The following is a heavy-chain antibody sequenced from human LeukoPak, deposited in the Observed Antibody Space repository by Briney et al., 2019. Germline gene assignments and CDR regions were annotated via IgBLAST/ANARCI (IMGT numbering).Heavy chain of an antibody. CDR3: AREGYYYHTSNGDDH. CDR2: ISAYNGNT. CDR1: GYTFTSYG. J-gene: IGHJ5*02. D-gene: IGHD3-22*01. Sequence: GASVKVSCKASGYTFTSYGISWVRQAPGQGLEWMGWISAYNGNTNYAQKLQGRVTMTTDTSTSTAYMELRSLGSGDTAVYYCAREGYYYHTSNGDDHWGQGTLVTVSS. V-gene: IGHV1-18*01.